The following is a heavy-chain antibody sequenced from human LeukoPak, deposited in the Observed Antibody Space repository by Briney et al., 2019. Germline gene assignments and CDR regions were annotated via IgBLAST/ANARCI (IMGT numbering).Heavy chain of an antibody. CDR1: GGSISSSSYY. Sequence: SETLSLTCTVSGGSISSSSYYWGWIRQPPGKGLEWIGSIYYSGSTYYNPSLKSRVTISVDTSKNQFSLKLSSVTAADTAVYYCASASTIAAAGNGYFDYWGQGTLVTVSS. CDR2: IYYSGST. J-gene: IGHJ4*02. V-gene: IGHV4-39*07. D-gene: IGHD6-13*01. CDR3: ASASTIAAAGNGYFDY.